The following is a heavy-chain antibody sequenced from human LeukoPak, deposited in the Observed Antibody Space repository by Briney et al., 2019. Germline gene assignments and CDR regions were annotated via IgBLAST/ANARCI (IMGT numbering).Heavy chain of an antibody. V-gene: IGHV3-48*03. CDR3: ARAGSGRSPDWFDP. J-gene: IGHJ5*02. CDR1: GFTFSSYE. D-gene: IGHD1-26*01. CDR2: ISSSGSTI. Sequence: GGSLRLSCAASGFTFSSYEMNWVRQAPGKGLEWVSYISSSGSTIYYADSVKGRFTISRDNAKNSLYLQMNSLRAEDTAVYYCARAGSGRSPDWFDPWSQGTLVTVSS.